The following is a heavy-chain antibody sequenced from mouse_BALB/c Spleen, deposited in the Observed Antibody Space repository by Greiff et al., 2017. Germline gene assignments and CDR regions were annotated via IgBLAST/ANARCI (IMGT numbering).Heavy chain of an antibody. D-gene: IGHD2-4*01. J-gene: IGHJ2*01. CDR1: GFNIKDTY. V-gene: IGHV14-3*02. Sequence: EVMLVESGAELVKPGASVKLSCTASGFNIKDTYMHWVKQRPEQGLEWIGRIDPANGNTKYDPKFQGKATITADTSSNTAYLQLSSLTSEDTAVYYCARIYYDYDEYYFDYWGQGTTLTVSS. CDR3: ARIYYDYDEYYFDY. CDR2: IDPANGNT.